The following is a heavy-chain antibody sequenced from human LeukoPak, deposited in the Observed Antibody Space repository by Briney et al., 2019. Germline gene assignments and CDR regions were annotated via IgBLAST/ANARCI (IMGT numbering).Heavy chain of an antibody. Sequence: GVSLRLSCAASGFTFSSYSMNWVRQAPGKGLEWVPSISSRSSYMYYADSVKGRFTISRDNAKNSLYLQMNSLRADDTAVYYCARDSPIYGDYVYPFDYWGQGTLVTVSS. D-gene: IGHD4-17*01. J-gene: IGHJ4*02. CDR3: ARDSPIYGDYVYPFDY. CDR2: ISSRSSYM. CDR1: GFTFSSYS. V-gene: IGHV3-21*01.